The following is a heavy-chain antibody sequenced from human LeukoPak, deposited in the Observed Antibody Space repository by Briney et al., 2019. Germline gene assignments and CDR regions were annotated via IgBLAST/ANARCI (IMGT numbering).Heavy chain of an antibody. V-gene: IGHV7-4-1*02. J-gene: IGHJ4*02. CDR1: GYTFTSYA. CDR3: AREGSSTSCHACLSNY. Sequence: ASVKVSCKASGYTFTSYAMNWVRQAPGQGLEWMGWINTNTGNPTYAQGFTGRFVFSLDTSVSTAYLRISSLKAEDTAVYYCAREGSSTSCHACLSNYWGQGTLVTVSS. D-gene: IGHD2-2*01. CDR2: INTNTGNP.